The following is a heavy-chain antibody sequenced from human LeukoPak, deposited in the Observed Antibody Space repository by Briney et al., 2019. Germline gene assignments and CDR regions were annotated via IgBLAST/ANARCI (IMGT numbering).Heavy chain of an antibody. D-gene: IGHD3-3*01. Sequence: ASVKVSCKASGYPFPSYAMHWVRQAPGQRLEWMGWINAGNGNTKYSQKFQGRVTITRDTSASTAYMELSSLRSEDTAVYYCARDGLRFLEWLLQYNWFDPWGQGTLVTVSS. CDR3: ARDGLRFLEWLLQYNWFDP. J-gene: IGHJ5*02. CDR2: INAGNGNT. CDR1: GYPFPSYA. V-gene: IGHV1-3*01.